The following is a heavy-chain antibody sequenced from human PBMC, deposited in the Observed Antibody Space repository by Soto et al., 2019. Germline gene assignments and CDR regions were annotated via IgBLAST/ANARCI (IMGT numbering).Heavy chain of an antibody. CDR1: GYTFNTYY. V-gene: IGHV1-46*02. D-gene: IGHD5-18*01. Sequence: GASVKVSCKASGYTFNTYYMNWVRQAPGQGLEWMGMINPSGGSTSYAQKFQDTATMTRDTSTSTVYMELSSLRSEDTAVYYCAREDTANGGAFDVWGQGTMVTVSS. CDR2: INPSGGST. J-gene: IGHJ3*01. CDR3: AREDTANGGAFDV.